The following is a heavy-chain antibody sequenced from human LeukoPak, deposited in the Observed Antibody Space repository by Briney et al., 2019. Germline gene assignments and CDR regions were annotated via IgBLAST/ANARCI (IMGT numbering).Heavy chain of an antibody. CDR1: GFSLITSGVA. CDR3: AHTNYDDSCVFDP. V-gene: IGHV2-5*02. Sequence: SGPTLVNPTQTLTLTCTFSGFSLITSGVAVGWIRQPPGKALEWLALIYWDDDQRYSPSLKSRLTITKDISKTQVVLTMPNMDPVDTATYYCAHTNYDDSCVFDPWGQGTLVTVSS. J-gene: IGHJ5*02. D-gene: IGHD4-17*01. CDR2: IYWDDDQ.